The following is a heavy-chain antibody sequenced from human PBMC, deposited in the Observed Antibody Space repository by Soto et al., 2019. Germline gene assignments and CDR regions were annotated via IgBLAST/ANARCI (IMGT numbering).Heavy chain of an antibody. J-gene: IGHJ4*02. CDR2: LANDGSYQ. D-gene: IGHD2-15*01. V-gene: IGHV3-30*03. Sequence: QVQLVESGGGVVQPGGSLRLSCAASGFTFSGYGMHWVRQSPGEGLEWVAILANDGSYQYYAESMKGRFTISRDNSKNTLYLQMDSLRPEDTAVYYCARSIGGSSYYPPDYWGQGTLVTVSS. CDR3: ARSIGGSSYYPPDY. CDR1: GFTFSGYG.